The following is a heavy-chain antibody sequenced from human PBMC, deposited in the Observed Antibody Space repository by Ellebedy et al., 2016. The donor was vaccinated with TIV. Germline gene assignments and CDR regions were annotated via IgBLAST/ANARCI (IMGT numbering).Heavy chain of an antibody. CDR2: IYYSGST. Sequence: MPSETLSLTCTVSGGSISSGGYYWSWIRQHPGKGLEWIGYIYYSGSTYYNPSLKSRVTISVDTSKNQFSLKLSSVTAADTAVYYCARVAITAAVGGGFFDLWGRGTLVTVSS. CDR3: ARVAITAAVGGGFFDL. J-gene: IGHJ2*01. V-gene: IGHV4-31*03. D-gene: IGHD6-13*01. CDR1: GGSISSGGYY.